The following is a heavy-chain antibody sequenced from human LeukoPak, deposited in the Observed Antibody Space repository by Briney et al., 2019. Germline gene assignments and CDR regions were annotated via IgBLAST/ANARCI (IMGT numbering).Heavy chain of an antibody. CDR1: GFNISNAW. CDR3: TTDRLFFQH. D-gene: IGHD2/OR15-2a*01. J-gene: IGHJ1*01. CDR2: LKSKADGGTI. V-gene: IGHV3-15*01. Sequence: GGSLRLSCEALGFNISNAWMSWVRQTPGKGLEWVGRLKSKADGGTIDFAAPVTDRFTISRDDSKNMMYLQLNSLGTEDLGVYFCTTDRLFFQHWGQGTVVTVS.